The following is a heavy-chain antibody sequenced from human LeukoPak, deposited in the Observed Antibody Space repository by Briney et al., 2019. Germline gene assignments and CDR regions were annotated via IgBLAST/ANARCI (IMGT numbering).Heavy chain of an antibody. CDR1: GYSFTSYW. CDR3: ARYTTGDFDY. CDR2: IDPSDSYT. V-gene: IGHV5-10-1*01. Sequence: HGESLKISCKGSGYSFTSYWISWVRQMPGKGLEWVGRIDPSDSYTNYSPSFQGHVTISADKSISTAYLQWSSPKASDTAMYYCARYTTGDFDYWGQGTLVTVSS. D-gene: IGHD1-1*01. J-gene: IGHJ4*02.